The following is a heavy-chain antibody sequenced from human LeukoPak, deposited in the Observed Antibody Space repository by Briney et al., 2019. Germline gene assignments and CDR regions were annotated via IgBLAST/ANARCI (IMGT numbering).Heavy chain of an antibody. D-gene: IGHD2-2*01. CDR2: IIPIFCTA. Sequence: GAPVQGSFQASGGPFSSYAISWGRPGPGQGGGWMGGIIPIFCTANYAQKFQGRVTITTDESTSTAYMELSSLRSEDTAVYYCAREGREVVPAVVGYYYYYYMDVWGKGTTVTVSS. J-gene: IGHJ6*03. CDR3: AREGREVVPAVVGYYYYYYMDV. V-gene: IGHV1-69*05. CDR1: GGPFSSYA.